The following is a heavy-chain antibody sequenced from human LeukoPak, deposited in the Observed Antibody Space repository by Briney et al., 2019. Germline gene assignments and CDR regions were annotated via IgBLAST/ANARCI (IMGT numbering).Heavy chain of an antibody. V-gene: IGHV5-51*01. Sequence: SMKISSRASGYSSINYWIGCLRQMPEHPLKCLERIYHGDSQTRYSPSFQGQVTISVDKSISTAYLQWSSLKAPDTAIYYCARHRIPAPGSSGYYGMDVWGQGTTVTVSS. CDR2: IYHGDSQT. J-gene: IGHJ6*02. CDR3: ARHRIPAPGSSGYYGMDV. CDR1: GYSSINYW. D-gene: IGHD6-13*01.